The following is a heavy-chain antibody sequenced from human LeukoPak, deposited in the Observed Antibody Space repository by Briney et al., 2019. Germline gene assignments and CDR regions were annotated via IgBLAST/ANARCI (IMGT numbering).Heavy chain of an antibody. CDR1: GFTLSSYW. CDR2: IKQDGSEK. CDR3: ARELRNNWFDP. V-gene: IGHV3-7*03. Sequence: GGSLRLSCAASGFTLSSYWMSWVRQAPGKGLEWVANIKQDGSEKYYVDSVKGRFTISRDNAKNSLYLQMNSLRAEDTAVYYCARELRNNWFDPWGQGTLVTVSS. J-gene: IGHJ5*02.